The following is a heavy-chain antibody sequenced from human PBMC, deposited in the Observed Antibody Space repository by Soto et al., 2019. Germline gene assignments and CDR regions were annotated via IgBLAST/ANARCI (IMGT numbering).Heavy chain of an antibody. CDR2: ISGSSGGT. D-gene: IGHD5-18*01. J-gene: IGHJ4*02. CDR1: GFTFSSYA. CDR3: AKDGTAMVYFDY. Sequence: PGGSLRLSCAASGFTFSSYAMSWVRQAPGEGLEWVSAISGSSGGTYYADSVKGRFTISRDNSKNTLYLQMNSLRAEDTAVYYCAKDGTAMVYFDYWGQGTLVTVSS. V-gene: IGHV3-23*01.